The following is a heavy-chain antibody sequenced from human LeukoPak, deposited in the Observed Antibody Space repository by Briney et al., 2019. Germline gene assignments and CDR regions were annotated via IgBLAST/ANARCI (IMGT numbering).Heavy chain of an antibody. J-gene: IGHJ4*02. CDR2: IYYSGST. D-gene: IGHD3-22*01. V-gene: IGHV4-59*13. CDR3: ARDPPSSSGYPLGYFDY. CDR1: GGSISSYY. Sequence: SETLSLTCTVSGGSISSYYWSWIRQPPGRGREGLGYIYYSGSTNYNPSLKSRVTISVDTSKNQFSLKLSSVTAADTAVYYCARDPPSSSGYPLGYFDYWGQGTLVTVSS.